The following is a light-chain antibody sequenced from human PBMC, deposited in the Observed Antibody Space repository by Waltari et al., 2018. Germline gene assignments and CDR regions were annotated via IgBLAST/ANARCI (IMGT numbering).Light chain of an antibody. Sequence: DIVMTQSPDSLAVSLGERATINCKSSQNILYSSSNKNYLAWYQQKPGQAPKLLIHWASTRESGVPDRFGGSGSGTDFTLTSSRLQAEDVAVYYCQQYYTTPLTFGGGTKVEIK. CDR1: QNILYSSSNKNY. V-gene: IGKV4-1*01. CDR3: QQYYTTPLT. CDR2: WAS. J-gene: IGKJ4*01.